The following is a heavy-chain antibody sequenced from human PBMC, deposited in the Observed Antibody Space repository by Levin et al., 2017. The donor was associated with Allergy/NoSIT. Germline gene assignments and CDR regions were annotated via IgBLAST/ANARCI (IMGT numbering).Heavy chain of an antibody. CDR1: GGSFRDYY. V-gene: IGHV4-34*01. CDR2: INHSGST. J-gene: IGHJ4*02. CDR3: ARGWSNSPVD. Sequence: SETLSLTCAVYGGSFRDYYWSWIRQSPGKGLEWIGEINHSGSTNYNPSLKSRVTISVDTSKNQFSLKLRSATAADTAVYYCARGWSNSPVDWGRGALVTVSS. D-gene: IGHD1/OR15-1a*01.